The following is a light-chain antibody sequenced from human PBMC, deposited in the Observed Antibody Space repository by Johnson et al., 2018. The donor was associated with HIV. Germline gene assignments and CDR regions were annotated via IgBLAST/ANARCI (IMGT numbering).Light chain of an antibody. J-gene: IGLJ1*01. V-gene: IGLV1-51*01. Sequence: QSILTQPPSVSAAPGQKVTISCSGSSSNIGNNYVSWYQQLPGTAPKLLIYDNNKRPSGIPDRFSGSKSGTSATLGITGLQTGDEADYYCGTWDSSLGAGRVFGTGTKVTVL. CDR3: GTWDSSLGAGRV. CDR2: DNN. CDR1: SSNIGNNY.